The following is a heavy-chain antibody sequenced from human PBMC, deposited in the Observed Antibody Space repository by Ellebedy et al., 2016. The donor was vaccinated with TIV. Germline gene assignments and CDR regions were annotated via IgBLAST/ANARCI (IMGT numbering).Heavy chain of an antibody. CDR1: GFTFSSYS. V-gene: IGHV3-21*04. CDR2: ISSSSSYI. Sequence: GGSLRLXXAASGFTFSSYSMNWVRQAPGKGLEWVSSISSSSSYIYYADSVKGRFTISRDNAKNSLYLQMNSLRAEDTAVYYCAKDRRPRGIVVVTAPPGYFDLWGRGTLVTVSS. CDR3: AKDRRPRGIVVVTAPPGYFDL. J-gene: IGHJ2*01. D-gene: IGHD2-21*02.